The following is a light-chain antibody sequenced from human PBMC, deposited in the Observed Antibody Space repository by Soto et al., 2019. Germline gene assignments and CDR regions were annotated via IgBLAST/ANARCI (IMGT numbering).Light chain of an antibody. CDR3: QPYKHWPLT. Sequence: EVVMRQSPATLSVSLGEGATLSCRASQGIGDTLAWYQHKPGQTPRLLIYDTSTRATGVPTRFSGSRSGAEFTLTINSLQSEDFPVYYCQPYKHWPLTFGGGPKVEIK. CDR2: DTS. J-gene: IGKJ4*01. CDR1: QGIGDT. V-gene: IGKV3-15*01.